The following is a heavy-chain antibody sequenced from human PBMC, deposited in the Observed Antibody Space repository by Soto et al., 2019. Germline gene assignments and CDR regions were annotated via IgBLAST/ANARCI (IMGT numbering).Heavy chain of an antibody. J-gene: IGHJ6*02. CDR3: AREIGSVYYYYGMDV. Sequence: ASVKVSCKASGYTFTSYYMHWVRQAPGQGLEWMGIINPSGGSTSYAQKFQGRVTMTRDTSTSTVYMELSSLRSEDTAVYYCAREIGSVYYYYGMDVWGQGTTVTVSS. CDR1: GYTFTSYY. CDR2: INPSGGST. V-gene: IGHV1-46*01.